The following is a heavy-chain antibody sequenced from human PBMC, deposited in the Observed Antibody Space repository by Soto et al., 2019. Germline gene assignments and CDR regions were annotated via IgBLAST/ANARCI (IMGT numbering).Heavy chain of an antibody. CDR1: GFTFRSYS. CDR3: ARDNGIAGSFDP. V-gene: IGHV3-48*02. J-gene: IGHJ5*02. CDR2: ISISSRTI. Sequence: EMQLVESGGGLVQPGGSLRLSCAASGFTFRSYSMNWVRQAPGKGLEWVSYISISSRTIYYADSVKGRLTISRDDAKNSLYLQMNSLRDEDTSVYYCARDNGIAGSFDPWGQGTLVTVSS. D-gene: IGHD6-13*01.